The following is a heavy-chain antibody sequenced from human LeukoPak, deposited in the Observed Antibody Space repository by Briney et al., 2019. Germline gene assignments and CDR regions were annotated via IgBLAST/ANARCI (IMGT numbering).Heavy chain of an antibody. V-gene: IGHV1-2*02. D-gene: IGHD3-22*01. CDR2: INPNSGGT. CDR1: GYTFTGYY. CDR3: ASDYYYDSSGYGQLDY. J-gene: IGHJ4*02. Sequence: ASVKVSCKASGYTFTGYYMHWVRQAPGQGLEWMGWINPNSGGTNYAQKFQGRVTMTRDTSISTAYMELSRLRSDDTAVYYCASDYYYDSSGYGQLDYWGQGTLVTVSS.